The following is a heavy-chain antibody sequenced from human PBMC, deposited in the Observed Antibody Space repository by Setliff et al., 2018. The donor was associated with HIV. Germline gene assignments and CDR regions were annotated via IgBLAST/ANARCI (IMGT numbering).Heavy chain of an antibody. CDR3: ARHDNYDKGGYYNLYYFDS. J-gene: IGHJ4*02. CDR2: IFHSGST. CDR1: DSYDSISSNNYY. D-gene: IGHD3-22*01. V-gene: IGHV4-39*01. Sequence: PSETLSLTCTVSDSYDSISSNNYYWGWIRQPPGKELEWIGSIFHSGSTYYAPSPQSRVTISIDKARDQFSLKLSSVTAADTAVYFCARHDNYDKGGYYNLYYFDSWGPGTLVTVSS.